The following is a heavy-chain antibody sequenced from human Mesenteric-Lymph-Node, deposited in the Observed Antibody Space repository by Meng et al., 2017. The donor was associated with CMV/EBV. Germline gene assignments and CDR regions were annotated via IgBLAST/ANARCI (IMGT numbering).Heavy chain of an antibody. CDR2: VRIDGTNT. CDR1: GFTFSDFG. Sequence: GESLKISCVASGFTFSDFGIHWVRQAPGKGLEWVSFVRIDGTNTYYADSIQDRFTISRDNAKNTLYLHMKSLRVEDTAVYYCAKDVVKSCASTSCSRGDAFDVWGQGTM. CDR3: AKDVVKSCASTSCSRGDAFDV. D-gene: IGHD2-2*01. J-gene: IGHJ3*01. V-gene: IGHV3-30*02.